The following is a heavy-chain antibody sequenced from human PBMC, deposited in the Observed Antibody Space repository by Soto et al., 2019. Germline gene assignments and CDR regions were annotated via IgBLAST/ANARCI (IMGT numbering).Heavy chain of an antibody. CDR3: AGDYASGSYRFDY. CDR2: IYYSGST. V-gene: IGHV4-59*01. Sequence: PSETLSLTCTGSGDSFSSYSWSWIRQPPGRGLEWIGYIYYSGSTTYNPSLKSRLTMSIDTSKNQFSLRLTSVTAADTAIYYCAGDYASGSYRFDYWGQGTLVTVSS. J-gene: IGHJ4*02. D-gene: IGHD3-10*01. CDR1: GDSFSSYS.